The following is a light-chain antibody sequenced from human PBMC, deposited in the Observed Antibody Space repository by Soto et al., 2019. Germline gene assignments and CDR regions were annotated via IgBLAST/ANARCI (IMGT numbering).Light chain of an antibody. V-gene: IGKV3-15*01. CDR2: GAS. J-gene: IGKJ5*01. CDR1: QSISIN. CDR3: QQYNKRPLT. Sequence: MTQSPSTLSVSPGERAILSCRASQSISINLAWYQQKPGQAPRLLIYGASTRATGIPARFSGSGSGTEFTLTISSLQSEDFAVYYCQQYNKRPLTFGGGIRLEIK.